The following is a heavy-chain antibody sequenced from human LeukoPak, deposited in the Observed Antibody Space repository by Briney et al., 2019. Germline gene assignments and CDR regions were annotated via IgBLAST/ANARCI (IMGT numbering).Heavy chain of an antibody. CDR1: GFTVSSNY. CDR3: ARSYGFD. CDR2: NYSGGTT. J-gene: IGHJ4*02. D-gene: IGHD5-18*01. Sequence: PGGSLRLSCAASGFTVSSNYMIWVRQAPGKGLECVSVNYSGGTTYYADSVKGRFTISRDNSKNTLYLQMNGLRAEDTAVYYCARSYGFDWGKGTLVTVSS. V-gene: IGHV3-53*01.